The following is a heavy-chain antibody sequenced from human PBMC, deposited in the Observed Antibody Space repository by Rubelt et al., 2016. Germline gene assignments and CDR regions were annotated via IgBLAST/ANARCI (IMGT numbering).Heavy chain of an antibody. Sequence: GKGLVWVSRIKGDGSWTSYADSVKGRFTISRDNPKNTLFLEMNSLRVEDTAVYYCAKVSGYSFGSPIDYWGQGTLVTVSS. CDR2: IKGDGSWT. CDR3: AKVSGYSFGSPIDY. J-gene: IGHJ4*02. D-gene: IGHD5-18*01. V-gene: IGHV3-74*01.